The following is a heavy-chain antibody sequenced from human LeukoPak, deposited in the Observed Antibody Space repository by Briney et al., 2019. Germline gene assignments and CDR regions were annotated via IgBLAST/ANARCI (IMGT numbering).Heavy chain of an antibody. V-gene: IGHV5-51*01. CDR1: GYSFTTYW. Sequence: GESLNISFKGSGYSFTTYWIGWVRQLPGKGLEWMGIIYPGDSDARYSPSFQGRVTISADKSISTAYLQWSTLKASDTAVYYCATPTLGTIGEYLFDYWGQGTLVTVSS. CDR2: IYPGDSDA. J-gene: IGHJ4*02. D-gene: IGHD1-7*01. CDR3: ATPTLGTIGEYLFDY.